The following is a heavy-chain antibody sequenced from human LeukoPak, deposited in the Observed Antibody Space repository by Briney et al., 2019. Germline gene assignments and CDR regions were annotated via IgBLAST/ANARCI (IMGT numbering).Heavy chain of an antibody. V-gene: IGHV4-34*01. CDR2: INHSGGT. D-gene: IGHD3-3*01. J-gene: IGHJ4*02. Sequence: SETLSLTCAVYGGSFSGYYWSWIRQPPGKGLEWIGEINHSGGTNYNPSLKSRVTISVDTSKNQFSLKLSSVTAADTAVYYCARGRGITIFGVVIKKLYYFDYWGQGTLVTVSS. CDR3: ARGRGITIFGVVIKKLYYFDY. CDR1: GGSFSGYY.